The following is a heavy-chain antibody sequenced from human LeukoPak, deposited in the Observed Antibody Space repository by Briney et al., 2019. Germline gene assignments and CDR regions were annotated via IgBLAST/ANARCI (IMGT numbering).Heavy chain of an antibody. J-gene: IGHJ5*02. CDR3: VRESLVVFPYWFDP. V-gene: IGHV4-4*07. Sequence: KPSETLSLTCTVSGGSISTYYWSWIRQPAGKGLEWIGRIYSSGSTNYNPSLESRVTMSVDTSQNQFSLKLGSVTAADTAVYYCVRESLVVFPYWFDPWGQGTLVTVSS. D-gene: IGHD2-2*01. CDR2: IYSSGST. CDR1: GGSISTYY.